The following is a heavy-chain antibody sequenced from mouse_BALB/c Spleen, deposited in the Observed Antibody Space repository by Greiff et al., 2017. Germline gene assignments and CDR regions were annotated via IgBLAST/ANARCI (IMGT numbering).Heavy chain of an antibody. CDR2: INSNGGST. CDR3: AQHERGVLYSFVS. V-gene: IGHV5-6-2*01. D-gene: IGHD6-1*01. Sequence: EVQGVESGGGLVKLGGSLKLSCAASGFTFSSYYMSWVRQTPEKRLELVAAINSNGGSTYYPDTVKGRFTISRDNTKNTLYLQMRSLKSEDTALYNSAQHERGVLYSFVSWGQGTPLT. CDR1: GFTFSSYY. J-gene: IGHJ2*01.